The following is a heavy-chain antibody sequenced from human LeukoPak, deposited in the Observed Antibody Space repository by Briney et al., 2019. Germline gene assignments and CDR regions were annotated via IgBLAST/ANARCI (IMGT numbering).Heavy chain of an antibody. CDR1: GGSISSSNW. V-gene: IGHV4-4*02. Sequence: SGTLSLTCAVSGGSISSSNWWSWVRQPPGKGLEWIGEIYHSGSTNYNPSLKSRLTISVDTSRNQFSLRLSSVTAADSAVYYCARSDSSAYYFDYWGQGTLVTVSS. D-gene: IGHD3-22*01. J-gene: IGHJ4*02. CDR2: IYHSGST. CDR3: ARSDSSAYYFDY.